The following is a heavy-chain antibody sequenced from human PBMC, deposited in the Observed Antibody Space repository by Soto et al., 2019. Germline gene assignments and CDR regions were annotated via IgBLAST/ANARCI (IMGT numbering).Heavy chain of an antibody. V-gene: IGHV4-31*03. J-gene: IGHJ6*02. CDR1: GGSINGGRYY. CDR2: IYESGTI. Sequence: QVPLQESGPGLVKPSQTLSLTCTVSGGSINGGRYYWNWIRQHPGKGLEWIGYIYESGTIDYNPSLKSRVITSEDTSKNQFSLSLISVTAADTAVYYCARDRGFGMDAWGQGTMVIVSS. CDR3: ARDRGFGMDA.